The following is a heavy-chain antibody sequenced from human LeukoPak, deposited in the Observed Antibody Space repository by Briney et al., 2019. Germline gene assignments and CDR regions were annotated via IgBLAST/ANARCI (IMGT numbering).Heavy chain of an antibody. Sequence: GGSLRLSCAASGFTFSSYWMHWVRQAPGKGLVWVSRINNDGSSTIYADSVRGRFTISRDNAKNTLYLQMNSLRAEDTAVYYCARDYQSAFDIWGQGTVVAVSS. D-gene: IGHD3-16*02. CDR3: ARDYQSAFDI. V-gene: IGHV3-74*01. CDR1: GFTFSSYW. CDR2: INNDGSST. J-gene: IGHJ3*02.